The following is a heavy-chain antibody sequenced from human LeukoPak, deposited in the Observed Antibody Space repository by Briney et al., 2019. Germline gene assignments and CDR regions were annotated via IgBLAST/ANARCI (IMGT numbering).Heavy chain of an antibody. CDR3: ARGTPHAPAYYYYMDV. J-gene: IGHJ6*03. CDR2: IYTSGST. D-gene: IGHD2-15*01. Sequence: SETLSLTCTVSGGSISSYYWSWIRQPAGNGLERIGRIYTSGSTNYNPSLKSRVTMSVDTSKNQFSLKLSSVTAADTAVYYCARGTPHAPAYYYYMDVWSKGTTVTVSS. CDR1: GGSISSYY. V-gene: IGHV4-4*07.